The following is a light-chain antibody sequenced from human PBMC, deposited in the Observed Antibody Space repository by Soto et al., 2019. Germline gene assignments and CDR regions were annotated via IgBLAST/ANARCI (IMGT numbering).Light chain of an antibody. V-gene: IGKV1-5*01. CDR1: QPISTW. Sequence: DIQVTQSPSTLSASVGDRVTITYRASQPISTWLAWYQEKPGKAPKLLIYDASSLEGGVPSRFSGSGSGTEFTLTISSLQPDDFATYYCHQYNYYRPTFGQGTKVDIK. J-gene: IGKJ1*01. CDR2: DAS. CDR3: HQYNYYRPT.